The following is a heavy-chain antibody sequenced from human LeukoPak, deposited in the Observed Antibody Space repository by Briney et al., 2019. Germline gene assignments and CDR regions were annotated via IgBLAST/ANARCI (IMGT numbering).Heavy chain of an antibody. Sequence: GGSLRLSCAVSGFTASGFTFSRNSMSWVRQAPGKGLEWVSSISSKSRYIYYADSVKGRFTISRDNAKNSLSLQMNSLRAEDTAVYYCARCSGSSTYHSDDYWGQGTLVTVSS. CDR2: ISSKSRYI. J-gene: IGHJ4*02. CDR3: ARCSGSSTYHSDDY. CDR1: GFTFSRNS. V-gene: IGHV3-21*01. D-gene: IGHD2-15*01.